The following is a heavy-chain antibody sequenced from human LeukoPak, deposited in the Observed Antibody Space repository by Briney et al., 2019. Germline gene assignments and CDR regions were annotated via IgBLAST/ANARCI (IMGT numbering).Heavy chain of an antibody. CDR1: GFTFSSYS. CDR3: ARDRYSGSYWADY. V-gene: IGHV3-21*01. CDR2: ISSSSSYI. Sequence: GGSLRLSCAAPGFTFSSYSMNWVRQAPGKGLEWVSSISSSSSYIYYADSVKGRFTISRDNAKNSLYLQMNSLRAEDTAVYYCARDRYSGSYWADYWGQGTLVTVSS. D-gene: IGHD1-26*01. J-gene: IGHJ4*02.